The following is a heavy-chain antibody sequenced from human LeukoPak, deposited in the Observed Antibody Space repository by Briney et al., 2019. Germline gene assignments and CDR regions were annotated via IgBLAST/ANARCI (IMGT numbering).Heavy chain of an antibody. D-gene: IGHD2-21*01. J-gene: IGHJ4*02. Sequence: PSETLSLTCTVSGGSISSYHWSWIRQPPGKGLEWIGYIYYSGSTNYNPSLKSRVTISVDTSKNQFSLKLSSVTAADTAVYYCARGGAYCGGDCYPGLYFDYWGQGTLVTVSS. CDR2: IYYSGST. V-gene: IGHV4-59*08. CDR1: GGSISSYH. CDR3: ARGGAYCGGDCYPGLYFDY.